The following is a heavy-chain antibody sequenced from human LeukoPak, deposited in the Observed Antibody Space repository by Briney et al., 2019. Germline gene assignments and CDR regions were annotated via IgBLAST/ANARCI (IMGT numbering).Heavy chain of an antibody. V-gene: IGHV3-74*03. CDR1: GFSFSNYW. Sequence: PGGSLRLSCAASGFSFSNYWMCWVRQAPGKGLVCVSRINSDGSTTTYADSVKGRFTISRDNAKNTLYLQMNSLRAEDSALYYCARIREILGLVAFYIWGQGTMVTVSS. CDR2: INSDGSTT. J-gene: IGHJ3*02. CDR3: ARIREILGLVAFYI. D-gene: IGHD2-8*02.